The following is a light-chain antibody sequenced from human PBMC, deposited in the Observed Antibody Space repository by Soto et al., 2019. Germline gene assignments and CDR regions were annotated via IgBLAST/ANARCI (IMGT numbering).Light chain of an antibody. CDR1: QSISSW. Sequence: DIQMTQSPATLSASVGDRVTITCRASQSISSWLAWYQQKTGKAPQLLIYNASSLEGGVPSRFSGSGSGTEFTLTIISLQPDDFAVDYCQQYNSCPWTFGPGTKVEIK. CDR2: NAS. J-gene: IGKJ1*01. V-gene: IGKV1-5*03. CDR3: QQYNSCPWT.